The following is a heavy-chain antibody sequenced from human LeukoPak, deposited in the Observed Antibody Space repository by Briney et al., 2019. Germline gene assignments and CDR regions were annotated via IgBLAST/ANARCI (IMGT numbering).Heavy chain of an antibody. CDR3: AKHFCTGLDCSLFDS. J-gene: IGHJ4*02. D-gene: IGHD3/OR15-3a*01. Sequence: GGSLRLSCAASGFNFANHAMSWVRQTPGKGLEWVSAISGGGDITYYADSVTGRFTISRDNSKDTLFLQMHSLRPGDTAVYYCAKHFCTGLDCSLFDSWGQGTLVTVSS. V-gene: IGHV3-23*01. CDR1: GFNFANHA. CDR2: ISGGGDIT.